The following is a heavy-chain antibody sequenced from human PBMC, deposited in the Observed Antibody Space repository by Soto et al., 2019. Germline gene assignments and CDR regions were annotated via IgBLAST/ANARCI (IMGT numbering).Heavy chain of an antibody. CDR3: ARVVAGHDAFDI. CDR2: MNPNSGNT. D-gene: IGHD6-19*01. V-gene: IGHV1-8*01. CDR1: GYTFTSYG. Sequence: ASVKVSCKASGYTFTSYGVNWVRQAPGQGLEWMGWMNPNSGNTGYAQKFQGRVTMTRNTSISTAYMELSSLRSEDTAVYYCARVVAGHDAFDIWGQGTMVTVSS. J-gene: IGHJ3*02.